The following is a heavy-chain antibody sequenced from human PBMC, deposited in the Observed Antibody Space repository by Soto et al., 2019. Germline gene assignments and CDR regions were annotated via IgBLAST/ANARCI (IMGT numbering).Heavy chain of an antibody. V-gene: IGHV4-34*01. Sequence: SETLSLTCAVYGGSFSGYYWSWIRQPPGKGLEWIGEINHSGSTNYNPSLKSRVTISVDTSKNQFSLKLSSVTAADTAVYYCARKGMGGSGSYYQQIDYWGQGTLVTVSS. CDR2: INHSGST. CDR1: GGSFSGYY. J-gene: IGHJ4*02. CDR3: ARKGMGGSGSYYQQIDY. D-gene: IGHD3-10*01.